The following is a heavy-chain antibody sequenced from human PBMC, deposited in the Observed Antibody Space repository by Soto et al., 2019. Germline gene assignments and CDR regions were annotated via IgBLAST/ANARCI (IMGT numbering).Heavy chain of an antibody. CDR1: GGTFSSYA. Sequence: QVQLVQSGAEVKKPGSSVKVSCKASGGTFSSYAISWVRQAPGQGLEWMGGIIPIFGTANYAQKFQGRVTITADESTSTAYMELSSLRSEDTAVYYCARNKIDSSVPPVYYYYGMDVWGQGTTVTVSS. D-gene: IGHD3-22*01. CDR2: IIPIFGTA. V-gene: IGHV1-69*01. J-gene: IGHJ6*02. CDR3: ARNKIDSSVPPVYYYYGMDV.